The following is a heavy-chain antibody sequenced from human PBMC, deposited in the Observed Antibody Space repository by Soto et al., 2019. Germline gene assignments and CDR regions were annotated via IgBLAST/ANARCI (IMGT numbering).Heavy chain of an antibody. V-gene: IGHV4-31*03. Sequence: QVQLQESGPGLVKPSQTLSLTCTVSGGSISSGGYYWSRIHQHPGKGLEWIGNIYYSGSTYYNPSLKSRVTISVDTSKNQFSLKLSSVTAADTAVYYCARVGSYHSTAFDIWGQGTMVTVSS. CDR2: IYYSGST. D-gene: IGHD3-10*01. J-gene: IGHJ3*02. CDR1: GGSISSGGYY. CDR3: ARVGSYHSTAFDI.